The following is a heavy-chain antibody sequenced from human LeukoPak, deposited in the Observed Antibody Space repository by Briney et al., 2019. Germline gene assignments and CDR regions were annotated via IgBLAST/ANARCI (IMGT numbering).Heavy chain of an antibody. Sequence: PGGSLRLSCSASGFTLSNYAMHWVRQSPGKGLEYVSALSADGNSKFYAESVKGRFTTSRDSSKNTLYLQMSSLRADDTAVYYCVRGTGYWGQGTLVTVSS. CDR3: VRGTGY. CDR1: GFTLSNYA. V-gene: IGHV3-64D*06. J-gene: IGHJ4*02. CDR2: LSADGNSK.